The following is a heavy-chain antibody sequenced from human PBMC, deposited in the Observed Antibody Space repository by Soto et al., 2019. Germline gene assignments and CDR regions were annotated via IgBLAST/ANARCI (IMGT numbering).Heavy chain of an antibody. V-gene: IGHV1-8*01. Sequence: ASVKLSCKASGYTFTSYDINWVRQATGQGLEWMGWMNPNSGNTGYAQKFQGRVTMTRNTSISTAYMELSSLRSEDTAVYYCARGPYYYYYMDVWGKGTTVTVSS. CDR3: ARGPYYYYYMDV. J-gene: IGHJ6*03. CDR2: MNPNSGNT. CDR1: GYTFTSYD.